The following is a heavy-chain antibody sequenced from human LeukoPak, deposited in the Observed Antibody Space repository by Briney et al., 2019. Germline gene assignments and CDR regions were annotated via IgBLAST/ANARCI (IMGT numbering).Heavy chain of an antibody. CDR1: GYTFTGYY. CDR2: INPNSGGT. V-gene: IGHV1-2*04. Sequence: ASVKVSCKASGYTFTGYYMHWVRQAPGQGLEWMGWINPNSGGTNYAQKFQGWVTMTRDTSISTAYMELSRLRSDDTAVYHCARDLGSGDYYFDYWGQGTLVTVSS. D-gene: IGHD6-19*01. CDR3: ARDLGSGDYYFDY. J-gene: IGHJ4*02.